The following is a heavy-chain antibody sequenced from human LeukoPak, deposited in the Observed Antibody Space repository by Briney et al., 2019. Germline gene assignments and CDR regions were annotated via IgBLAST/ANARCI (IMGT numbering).Heavy chain of an antibody. V-gene: IGHV4-30-4*08. CDR1: GGSISSGDYY. CDR3: ARGASFLEWLSGAFDI. D-gene: IGHD3-3*01. Sequence: PSETLSLTXTVSGGSISSGDYYWSWIRQPPGKGLEWIGYIYYSGSTYYNPSLKSRVTISVDTSKNQFSLKLSSVTAADTAVYYCARGASFLEWLSGAFDIWGQGTMVTVSS. CDR2: IYYSGST. J-gene: IGHJ3*02.